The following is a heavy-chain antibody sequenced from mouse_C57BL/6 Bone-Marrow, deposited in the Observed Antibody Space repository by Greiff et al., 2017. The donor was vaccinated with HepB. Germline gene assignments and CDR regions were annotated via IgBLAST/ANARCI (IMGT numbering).Heavy chain of an antibody. J-gene: IGHJ4*01. CDR2: IDPEDGDT. CDR3: TTSITTVVATEDY. D-gene: IGHD1-1*01. V-gene: IGHV14-1*01. Sequence: VQLKESGAELVRPGASVKLSCTASGFNIKDYYMHWVKQRPEQGLEWIGRIDPEDGDTEYAPKFQGKATMTADTSSNTAYLQLSSLTSEDTAVYYCTTSITTVVATEDYWGQGTSVTVSS. CDR1: GFNIKDYY.